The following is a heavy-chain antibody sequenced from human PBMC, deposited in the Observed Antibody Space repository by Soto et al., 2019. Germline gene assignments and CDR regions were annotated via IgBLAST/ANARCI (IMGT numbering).Heavy chain of an antibody. CDR3: ARGPGGNSALEYFDY. V-gene: IGHV1-69*14. Sequence: QVQLVQSGAEVKKPGSSVKVSCKASGGTFSNYNFNWVRQAPGQGLEWMGGIIPMFGAAVYAQKYQGRVTSTADKSTNTAYMEMSSLRSDDTAVYYCARGPGGNSALEYFDYWGQGTLVIVSS. J-gene: IGHJ4*02. D-gene: IGHD2-21*02. CDR1: GGTFSNYN. CDR2: IIPMFGAA.